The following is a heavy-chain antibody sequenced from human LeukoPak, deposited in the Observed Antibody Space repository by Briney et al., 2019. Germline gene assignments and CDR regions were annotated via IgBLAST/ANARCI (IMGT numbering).Heavy chain of an antibody. CDR1: GDSFTSVTDY. D-gene: IGHD6-19*01. J-gene: IGHJ4*02. CDR2: GDYSGGT. CDR3: AGERGEEYSSGWYKTNFFDN. Sequence: ETLTLTCTVSGDSFTSVTDYWAWIRQPPGKGLEWIASGDYSGGTYYNPSLESRVAISADMSKNQISLKLTSVTGADTAVYYCAGERGEEYSSGWYKTNFFDNWGQGIRVTVSS. V-gene: IGHV4-39*07.